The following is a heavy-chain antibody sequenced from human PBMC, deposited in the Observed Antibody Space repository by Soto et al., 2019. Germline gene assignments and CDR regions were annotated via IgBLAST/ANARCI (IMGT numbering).Heavy chain of an antibody. J-gene: IGHJ5*02. CDR2: FDPEDGET. D-gene: IGHD6-13*01. Sequence: GASVKVSCKVSGYTLTELSMHWVRQAPGKGLEWMGGFDPEDGETIYAQKLQGRVTMTTDTSTSTAYMELRSLRSDGTAVYYCARAPRSSWYAPWGQGTPVTVSS. CDR1: GYTLTELS. V-gene: IGHV1-24*01. CDR3: ARAPRSSWYAP.